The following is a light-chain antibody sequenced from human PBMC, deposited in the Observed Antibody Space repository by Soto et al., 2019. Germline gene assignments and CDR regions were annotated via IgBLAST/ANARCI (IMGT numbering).Light chain of an antibody. CDR3: AAWDVSLRGQV. CDR1: SSNIGSNY. J-gene: IGLJ3*02. Sequence: QSVLTQPPSASGTPGQRVTISCSGSSSNIGSNYVYWYQQLPGTAPKLLIYRNNQRPSGAPDRFSGSKSGTSASLAITGLPSEDEGDYYCAAWDVSLRGQVFGGGTKVTVL. CDR2: RNN. V-gene: IGLV1-47*01.